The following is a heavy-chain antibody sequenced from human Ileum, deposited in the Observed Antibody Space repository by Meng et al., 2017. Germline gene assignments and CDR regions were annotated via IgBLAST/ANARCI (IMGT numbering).Heavy chain of an antibody. D-gene: IGHD3-10*01. V-gene: IGHV3-66*02. J-gene: IGHJ3*01. CDR2: IYGDGTT. CDR3: VTGGHYYGT. Sequence: EVGLVGPGGGLFQPGGSLRLSCAASGLTVSGGYMSWVRQAPGKGLDWVSAIYGDGTTYYADSVKGRFTISTDNSKNTLYLQMNSLRPDDTALYSCVTGGHYYGTWGQGTMVTVSS. CDR1: GLTVSGGY.